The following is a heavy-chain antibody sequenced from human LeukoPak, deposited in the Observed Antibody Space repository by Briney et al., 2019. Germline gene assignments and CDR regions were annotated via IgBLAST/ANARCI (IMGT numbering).Heavy chain of an antibody. J-gene: IGHJ4*02. Sequence: GGSLRLSCAASGFTFSSYWMSWVRQAPGKGLEWVANIKQDGSEKYYVDSVKGRFTISRDNAKNSLYLQMNSLRAEDTAVHYCARDGSYGGTYFDYWGQGTLVTVSS. CDR3: ARDGSYGGTYFDY. CDR2: IKQDGSEK. D-gene: IGHD5-18*01. CDR1: GFTFSSYW. V-gene: IGHV3-7*01.